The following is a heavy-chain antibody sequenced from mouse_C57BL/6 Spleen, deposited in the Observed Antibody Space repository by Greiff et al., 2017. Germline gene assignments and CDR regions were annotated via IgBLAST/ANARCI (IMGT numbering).Heavy chain of an antibody. J-gene: IGHJ3*01. Sequence: VQLQQSGAELVKPGASVKLSCTASGFNITDYYMHWVKQRTEQGLAWIGRIDPEDGETKYAPKFPGKATITADTSSNTAYLQLSSLASEVTSVYYGDEYCSVFAYWGQGTLVTVSA. CDR2: IDPEDGET. CDR1: GFNITDYY. CDR3: DEYCSVFAY. D-gene: IGHD3-1*01. V-gene: IGHV14-2*01.